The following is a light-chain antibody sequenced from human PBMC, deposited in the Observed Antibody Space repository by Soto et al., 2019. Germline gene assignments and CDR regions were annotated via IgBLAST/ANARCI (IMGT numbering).Light chain of an antibody. J-gene: IGKJ1*01. CDR1: QSVSSSY. V-gene: IGKV3D-20*02. CDR3: QQRSNWPRT. Sequence: EIVLTQSPGTLSLSPWERATLSCRASQSVSSSYLAWYQQKPGQAPRLLIYGASSRATGIPDRFSGSGSGTNFTLTISSLQPEDLAVYYCQQRSNWPRTFGQGTKVDIK. CDR2: GAS.